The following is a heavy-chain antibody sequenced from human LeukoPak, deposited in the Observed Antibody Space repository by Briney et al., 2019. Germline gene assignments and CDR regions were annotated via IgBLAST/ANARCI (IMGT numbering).Heavy chain of an antibody. CDR2: IYYSGSP. D-gene: IGHD1-26*01. CDR3: ARDLVNGATWDY. V-gene: IGHV4-39*07. Sequence: SETLSLTCSVSGVSISSNIYYWGWIRQSPEKGLEWIGSIYYSGSPYYNPSLKSRVTISVDTSKNQFSLKLSSVTAADTAVYYCARDLVNGATWDYWGQGTLVTVSS. CDR1: GVSISSNIYY. J-gene: IGHJ4*02.